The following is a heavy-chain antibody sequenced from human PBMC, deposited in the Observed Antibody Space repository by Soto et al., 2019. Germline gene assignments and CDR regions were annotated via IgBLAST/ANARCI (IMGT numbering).Heavy chain of an antibody. CDR3: AVIPLYRLGDMTTSVYC. J-gene: IGHJ4*02. CDR2: FDPEDGET. Sequence: ASVKVSCKVSGYTLTELSMHWVRQAPGKGLEWMGGFDPEDGETMYAQKFQGRVSMTEGTSTDTAYMELNILRSEDTAVYYCAVIPLYRLGDMTTSVYCWAQGTLVTVSS. V-gene: IGHV1-24*01. D-gene: IGHD4-4*01. CDR1: GYTLTELS.